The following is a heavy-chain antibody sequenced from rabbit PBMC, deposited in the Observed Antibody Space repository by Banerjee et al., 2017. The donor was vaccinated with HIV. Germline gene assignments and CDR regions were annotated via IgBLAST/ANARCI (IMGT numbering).Heavy chain of an antibody. D-gene: IGHD8-1*01. Sequence: QEQLEESGGDLVKPEGSLTLTCTASGFSFSNKYVMCWVRQAPGKGLEWIGCIDAGSGTTYYANWAKGRFTISKTSSTTVTLQMTSLTAADTATYFCARDEIRAAYAGNGYNLWGPGTLVTVS. CDR2: IDAGSGTT. CDR1: GFSFSNKYV. V-gene: IGHV1S45*01. CDR3: ARDEIRAAYAGNGYNL. J-gene: IGHJ4*01.